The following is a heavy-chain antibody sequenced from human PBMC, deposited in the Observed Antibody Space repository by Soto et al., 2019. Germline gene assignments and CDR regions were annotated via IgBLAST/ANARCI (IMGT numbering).Heavy chain of an antibody. J-gene: IGHJ6*02. Sequence: SVKVSCKASGGTFSSYAISWVRQAPGQGLEWMGGIIPIFGTANYAQKFQGRVTITADESTSTAYMELSSLRSEDTAVYYCARDSLTGTHYYYYGMDVWGQGTTVTVS. CDR3: ARDSLTGTHYYYYGMDV. CDR1: GGTFSSYA. V-gene: IGHV1-69*13. D-gene: IGHD1-7*01. CDR2: IIPIFGTA.